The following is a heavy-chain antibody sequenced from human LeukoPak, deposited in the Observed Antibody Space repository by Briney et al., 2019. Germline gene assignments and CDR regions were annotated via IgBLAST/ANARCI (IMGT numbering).Heavy chain of an antibody. CDR2: IIPIFGTA. V-gene: IGHV1-69*05. CDR1: GGTFSSYA. CDR3: ARSRNDLNFDY. D-gene: IGHD1-1*01. Sequence: SVKVSCKASGGTFSSYAISWVRQAPGQGLEWMGGIIPIFGTANYAQKFQGRVTITTDVSTSTAYMELSSLRSEDTAVYYCARSRNDLNFDYWGQGTLVAVSS. J-gene: IGHJ4*02.